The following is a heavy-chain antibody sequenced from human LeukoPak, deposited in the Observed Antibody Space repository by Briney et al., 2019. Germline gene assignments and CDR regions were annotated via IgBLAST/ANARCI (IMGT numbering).Heavy chain of an antibody. CDR2: INHSGST. CDR3: ARVLARYYFDY. J-gene: IGHJ4*02. CDR1: GGSFSGYY. V-gene: IGHV4-34*01. D-gene: IGHD5-12*01. Sequence: PSETLSLTCAVYGGSFSGYYWSWIRQPPGKGLEWIGEINHSGSTTYNPSLKSRVTISVDTSKNQFSLKLRSVTAADTAVYYCARVLARYYFDYWGQGTLVTVSS.